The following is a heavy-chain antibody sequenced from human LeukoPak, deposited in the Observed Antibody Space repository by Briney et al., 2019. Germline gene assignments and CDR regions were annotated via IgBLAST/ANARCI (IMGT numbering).Heavy chain of an antibody. CDR1: GGSISSYY. J-gene: IGHJ6*02. CDR2: IYYSGST. V-gene: IGHV4-59*01. CDR3: ARGYQTYSSSWAPPYWGYYYGMDV. D-gene: IGHD6-13*01. Sequence: PSETLSLTCTVSGGSISSYYWSWIRQPPGKGLEWIGYIYYSGSTNYNPSLKSRVTISVDTSKNQFSLKLSSVTAADTAVYYCARGYQTYSSSWAPPYWGYYYGMDVWGQGTLVTVSS.